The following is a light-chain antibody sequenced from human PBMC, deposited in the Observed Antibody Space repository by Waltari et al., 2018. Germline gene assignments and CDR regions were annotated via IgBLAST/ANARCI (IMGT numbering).Light chain of an antibody. CDR1: SSDVGSYNL. J-gene: IGLJ3*02. CDR3: CSYVGSSTFPV. V-gene: IGLV2-23*01. Sequence: QSALTQPASVSGSPGQSITISCTGTSSDVGSYNLVSWYQQHPGKAPKLMIYEGSKRPSGVSNRFSGSKSGNTASLTISGLQAEDEADYYCCSYVGSSTFPVFGGGTKLTVL. CDR2: EGS.